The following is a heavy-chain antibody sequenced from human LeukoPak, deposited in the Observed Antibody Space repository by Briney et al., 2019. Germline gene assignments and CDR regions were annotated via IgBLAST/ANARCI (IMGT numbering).Heavy chain of an antibody. V-gene: IGHV3-72*01. D-gene: IGHD7-27*01. Sequence: GGSLRLSCAASGFTFSNYAMDWVRQAPGKGLEWVGRIRNKANSYTTEYAASVKGRFTISRDDSKNSLYLQMNSLKTEDTAVYYCASSLGIGYWGQGTLVTVSS. CDR1: GFTFSNYA. J-gene: IGHJ4*02. CDR2: IRNKANSYTT. CDR3: ASSLGIGY.